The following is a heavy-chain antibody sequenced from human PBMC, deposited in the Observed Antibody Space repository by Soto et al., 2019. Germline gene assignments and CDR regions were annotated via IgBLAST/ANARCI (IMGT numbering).Heavy chain of an antibody. J-gene: IGHJ4*02. V-gene: IGHV3-7*04. CDR1: GFTFSSYW. CDR2: IKQDGSEK. D-gene: IGHD2-15*01. CDR3: ARDESYYSQLFDY. Sequence: EVQLVESGGGLVQPGGSLRLSCAASGFTFSSYWMSWVRQAPGKGLEWVANIKQDGSEKYYVDSVKGRFTISRDNATNSLYLQMNSLRAEDTAVYYCARDESYYSQLFDYWGQGTLVTVSS.